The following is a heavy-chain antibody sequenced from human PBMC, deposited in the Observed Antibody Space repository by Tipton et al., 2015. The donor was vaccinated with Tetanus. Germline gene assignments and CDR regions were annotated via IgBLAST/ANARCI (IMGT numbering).Heavy chain of an antibody. D-gene: IGHD3-10*01. CDR3: ARHLYGYWFDP. V-gene: IGHV4-39*02. CDR1: GGAISSDPYQ. Sequence: GLVKPSETLSLTCSVSGGAISSDPYQWNWIRQPPGKGLEWIASIYFEGSTYYSPSFKSRVSIAVDRSQSVFSLNLTSATAADTAVYYCARHLYGYWFDPWGQGALVTVSS. J-gene: IGHJ5*02. CDR2: IYFEGST.